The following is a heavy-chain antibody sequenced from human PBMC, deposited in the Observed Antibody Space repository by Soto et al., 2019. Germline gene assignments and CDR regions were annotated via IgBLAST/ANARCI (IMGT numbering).Heavy chain of an antibody. CDR2: INHSGST. CDR3: ARSSSSITIFGVVIIGGWFDP. J-gene: IGHJ5*02. D-gene: IGHD3-3*01. CDR1: GGSFSGYY. Sequence: SETLSLTCAVYGGSFSGYYWSWIRQPPGKGLEWIGEINHSGSTNYNPSLKSRVTISVDTSKNQFSLKLSSVTAADTAVYYCARSSSSITIFGVVIIGGWFDPWGQGTLVTVSS. V-gene: IGHV4-34*01.